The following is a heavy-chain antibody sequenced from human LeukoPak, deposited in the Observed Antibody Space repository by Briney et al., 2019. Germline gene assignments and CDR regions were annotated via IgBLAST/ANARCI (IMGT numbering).Heavy chain of an antibody. D-gene: IGHD3-10*01. CDR1: GFTFSSYA. Sequence: GGSLRLSCAASGFTFSSYAMSWVRQAPGKGLEWVSAISGSGGSTYYADSVKGRFTISRDNSKNTLYLQMNSLRAEDTAVYYCAKSGGSGSYYNIAINDAFDIWGQGTMVTVSS. J-gene: IGHJ3*02. CDR3: AKSGGSGSYYNIAINDAFDI. CDR2: ISGSGGST. V-gene: IGHV3-23*01.